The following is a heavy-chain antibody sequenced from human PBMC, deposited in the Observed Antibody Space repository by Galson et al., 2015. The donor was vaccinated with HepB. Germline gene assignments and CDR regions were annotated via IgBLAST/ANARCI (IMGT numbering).Heavy chain of an antibody. V-gene: IGHV5-51*01. J-gene: IGHJ4*02. CDR3: VRRTGNSAIDY. CDR1: GYSFASFW. Sequence: QSGAEVKKPGESLKISFTGSGYSFASFWIAWVRQMPGKGLEWMGIIYPGDSDTRYSPSFQGQVTISADKSISTAYLQWSSLKASDNAMYYCVRRTGNSAIDYWGQGTLVTVSS. D-gene: IGHD1-1*01. CDR2: IYPGDSDT.